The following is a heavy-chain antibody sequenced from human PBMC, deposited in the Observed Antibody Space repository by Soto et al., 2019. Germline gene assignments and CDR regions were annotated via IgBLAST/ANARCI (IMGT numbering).Heavy chain of an antibody. V-gene: IGHV4-59*08. CDR3: VRQGIGNLHGLVDV. J-gene: IGHJ6*02. CDR2: VYYTGGT. CDR1: SGPSSSHN. Sequence: QVQLQQSGPGLVKPSETLSLTCTVSSGPSSSHNWGWIRQPPGRGLEWIGYVYYTGGTSYNPSLKSRVPISADPSTNHISLTLSSVTAADTAVYYCVRQGIGNLHGLVDVWGQGTPVSVSS. D-gene: IGHD1-1*01.